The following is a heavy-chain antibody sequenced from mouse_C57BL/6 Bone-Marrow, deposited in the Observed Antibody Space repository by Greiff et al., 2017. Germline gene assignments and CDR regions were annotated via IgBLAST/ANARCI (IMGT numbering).Heavy chain of an antibody. CDR2: IDPEDGDT. V-gene: IGHV14-1*01. Sequence: EVQLQQSGAELVRPGASVKLSCTASGFNIKDYYMHWVKQRPEQGLEWIGRIDPEDGDTEYAPKFQGKATMTADTSSNTAYLQLSSLTSEDTAVYYCTTGSGEARFAYWGQGTLVTVSA. CDR3: TTGSGEARFAY. J-gene: IGHJ3*01. CDR1: GFNIKDYY.